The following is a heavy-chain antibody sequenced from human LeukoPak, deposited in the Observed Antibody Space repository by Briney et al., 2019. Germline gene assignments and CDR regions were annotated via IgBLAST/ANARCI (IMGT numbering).Heavy chain of an antibody. Sequence: SVKVSCKASGGTFSSYAISWVRQAPGQGLEWMGGIIPIFGTANYAQKFQGRVTITTDESTSTAYMELSSLRSEDTAVYYCATVGRGCSSTSCYVRYYYMDVWGKGTTVTVSS. CDR1: GGTFSSYA. CDR3: ATVGRGCSSTSCYVRYYYMDV. V-gene: IGHV1-69*05. CDR2: IIPIFGTA. J-gene: IGHJ6*03. D-gene: IGHD2-2*01.